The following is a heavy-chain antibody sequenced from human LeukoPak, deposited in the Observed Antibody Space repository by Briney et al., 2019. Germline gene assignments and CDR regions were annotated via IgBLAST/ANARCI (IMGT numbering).Heavy chain of an antibody. D-gene: IGHD1-26*01. CDR2: IKQDGSEK. V-gene: IGHV3-7*01. CDR3: AKDRGVGPTDYYFDY. CDR1: GFTFSSYW. Sequence: GGSLRLSCAASGFTFSSYWMSWVRQAPGKGLEWVANIKQDGSEKYYVDSVKGRFTISRDNAKNSLYLQMNSLRAEDTAVYYCAKDRGVGPTDYYFDYWGQGTLVTVSS. J-gene: IGHJ4*02.